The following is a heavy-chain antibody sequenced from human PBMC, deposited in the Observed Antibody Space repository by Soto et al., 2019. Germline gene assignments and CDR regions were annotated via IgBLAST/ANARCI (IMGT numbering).Heavy chain of an antibody. J-gene: IGHJ6*02. V-gene: IGHV4-59*01. Sequence: QVQLQESGPGLVKPSETLSLTCTVSGGSMSSYYWSWIRQPPGKGLEWIGYIYYSGSTNYNPSLKSRVTMSVDTTKSQFSLKLSSVTAADTAVYYCARRGYGPGFPYYYGMDVWGQGTTVTVSS. CDR3: ARRGYGPGFPYYYGMDV. CDR2: IYYSGST. D-gene: IGHD3-10*01. CDR1: GGSMSSYY.